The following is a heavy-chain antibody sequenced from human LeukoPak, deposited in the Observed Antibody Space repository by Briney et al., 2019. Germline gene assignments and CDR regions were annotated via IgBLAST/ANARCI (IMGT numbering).Heavy chain of an antibody. J-gene: IGHJ4*02. CDR3: ARVPLHYDILTGYYSRAFYFDY. CDR1: GGTFSSYA. CDR2: IIPIFGTA. V-gene: IGHV1-69*06. D-gene: IGHD3-9*01. Sequence: ASVKVSCKASGGTFSSYAISWVRQAPGQGLEWMGGIIPIFGTANYAQKFQGRVTITADKSTSTAYMELSSLRSEDTAVYYCARVPLHYDILTGYYSRAFYFDYWGQGTLVTVSS.